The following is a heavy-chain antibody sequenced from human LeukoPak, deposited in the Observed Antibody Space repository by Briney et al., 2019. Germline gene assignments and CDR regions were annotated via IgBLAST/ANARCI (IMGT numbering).Heavy chain of an antibody. CDR2: ISSSGST. Sequence: PSETLSLTCTVSGDSISSGDYYWSWIRQPAGKGLEWIGRISSSGSTNYNPSLKSRVTISVDTSKNQFSLKLSSVTAADTAVYYCAREGPYYDILTGYYTLDYWGQGTLVTVSS. CDR1: GDSISSGDYY. V-gene: IGHV4-61*02. CDR3: AREGPYYDILTGYYTLDY. J-gene: IGHJ4*02. D-gene: IGHD3-9*01.